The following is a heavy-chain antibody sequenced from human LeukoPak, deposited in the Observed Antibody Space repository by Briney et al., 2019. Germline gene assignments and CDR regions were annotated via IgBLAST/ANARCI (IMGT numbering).Heavy chain of an antibody. CDR3: ARGYCTSGTCNSGDY. CDR1: VFTFSNAW. D-gene: IGHD2-15*01. Sequence: VGSLRLSCAASVFTFSNAWMSWVRQAPGKGLECVGRIINKANGYTTEYAASVKGRFTISRDDSKNSVLVQMNSLQIEDTAVYYCARGYCTSGTCNSGDYWGQGTLVTVSS. V-gene: IGHV3-72*01. CDR2: IINKANGYTT. J-gene: IGHJ4*02.